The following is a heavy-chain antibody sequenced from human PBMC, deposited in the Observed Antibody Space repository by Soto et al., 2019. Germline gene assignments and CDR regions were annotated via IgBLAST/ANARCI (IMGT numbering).Heavy chain of an antibody. V-gene: IGHV4-39*01. CDR3: ARRLYYDSSGFEGGGMDV. CDR2: IYYSGST. J-gene: IGHJ6*02. Sequence: SETLSLTCTVSGGSISSSSYYWGWIRQPPGKGLEWIGSIYYSGSTYYNPYLKSRVTISIDTSKNQISLKQSSETAADTAVYYCARRLYYDSSGFEGGGMDVWGQGTTVT. CDR1: GGSISSSSYY. D-gene: IGHD3-22*01.